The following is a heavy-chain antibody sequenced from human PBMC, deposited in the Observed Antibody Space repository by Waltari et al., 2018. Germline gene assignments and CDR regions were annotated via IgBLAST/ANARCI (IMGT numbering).Heavy chain of an antibody. Sequence: EVQLVESGGGLVQPGGSLRLSCAASGFTFKTYSMNWVRQAPGKGLEWVSFMSSSTNTIYYADAVKGRFTISRDNAKDSLYLQGNSLRVEDTAVYYCARGANSGDSRFDYWGQGTLVTVSS. V-gene: IGHV3-48*04. J-gene: IGHJ4*02. CDR2: MSSSTNTI. CDR1: GFTFKTYS. D-gene: IGHD1-26*01. CDR3: ARGANSGDSRFDY.